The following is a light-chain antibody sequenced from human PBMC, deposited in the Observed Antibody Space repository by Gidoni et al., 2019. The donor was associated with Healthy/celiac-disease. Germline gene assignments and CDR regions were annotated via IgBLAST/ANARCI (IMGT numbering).Light chain of an antibody. CDR2: RDI. V-gene: IGLV3-9*01. Sequence: SYELTQPLSVSMALGQTDRIPCGGNNMGSKKGHVYQQKPGQSPALVISRDINRPSGIPERFAGSNSGNTATLTISRAQAGDEADYYCQVWDSSTVVFGGGTKLTVL. CDR3: QVWDSSTVV. CDR1: NMGSKK. J-gene: IGLJ2*01.